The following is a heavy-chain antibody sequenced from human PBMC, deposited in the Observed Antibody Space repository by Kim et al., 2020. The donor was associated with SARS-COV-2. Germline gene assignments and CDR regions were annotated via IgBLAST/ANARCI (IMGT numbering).Heavy chain of an antibody. CDR2: ISGSGGST. CDR3: AKDSAANSGSYWTEGFDP. Sequence: GGSLRLSCAASGFTFSSYAMSWVRQAPGKGLEWVSAISGSGGSTYYADSVKGRFTISRDNSKNTLYLQMNSLRAEDTAVYYCAKDSAANSGSYWTEGFDPWGQGTLVTVSS. CDR1: GFTFSSYA. V-gene: IGHV3-23*01. D-gene: IGHD1-26*01. J-gene: IGHJ5*02.